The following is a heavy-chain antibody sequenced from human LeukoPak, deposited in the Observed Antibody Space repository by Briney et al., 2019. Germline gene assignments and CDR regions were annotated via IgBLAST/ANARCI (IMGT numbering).Heavy chain of an antibody. CDR1: GGSLSGYY. CDR2: INHSGST. CDR3: ARGVEDVVVPAAIFAYYYYGMDV. V-gene: IGHV4-34*01. D-gene: IGHD2-2*01. Sequence: SETLSLTCAVYGGSLSGYYWSWIRQPPGKGLEWIGEINHSGSTNYNPSLKSRVTISVDTSKNQFSLKLSSVTAADTAVYYCARGVEDVVVPAAIFAYYYYGMDVWGKGTTVTVSS. J-gene: IGHJ6*04.